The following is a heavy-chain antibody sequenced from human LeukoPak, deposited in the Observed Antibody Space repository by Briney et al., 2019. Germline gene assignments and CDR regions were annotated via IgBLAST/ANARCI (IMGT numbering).Heavy chain of an antibody. Sequence: SETLSLTCSVSRGSISSSNYYWGWIRQPPGKGLEWIGNIYYSGTAYYNPSLPSLKSRVTILIDTSKNQFSLRLRSVTAADTAVYYCASPRKRGGAFGLWGQGTVVTVSS. CDR1: RGSISSSNYY. CDR2: IYYSGTA. V-gene: IGHV4-39*07. CDR3: ASPRKRGGAFGL. J-gene: IGHJ3*01. D-gene: IGHD6-6*01.